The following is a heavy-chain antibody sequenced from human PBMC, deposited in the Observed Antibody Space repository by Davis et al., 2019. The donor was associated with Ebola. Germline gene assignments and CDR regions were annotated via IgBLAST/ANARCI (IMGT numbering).Heavy chain of an antibody. Sequence: GESLKISCAASGFTFSSYGMHWVRQAPGKGLEWVAVIWYDGSNKYYADSVKGRFTISRDNSKNTLYLQMNSLRAEDTAVYYCAKDVVEELWLANDYFDYWGQGTLVTVSS. CDR1: GFTFSSYG. D-gene: IGHD6-19*01. CDR3: AKDVVEELWLANDYFDY. CDR2: IWYDGSNK. J-gene: IGHJ4*02. V-gene: IGHV3-33*06.